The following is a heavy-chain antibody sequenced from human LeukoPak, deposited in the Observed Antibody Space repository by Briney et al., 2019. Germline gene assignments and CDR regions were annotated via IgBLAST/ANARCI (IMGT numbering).Heavy chain of an antibody. CDR1: GYTFTGYY. J-gene: IGHJ6*04. D-gene: IGHD6-13*01. Sequence: ASVKVCCKASGYTFTGYYMNWVREAPGHRVEWMGWINPKSVGTNYAQTLQGWVTMTRDTSISTAYMELSRLRSDDTAVYYCARGNVAAAGIFYYYYGMDVWGKGTTVTVSS. CDR3: ARGNVAAAGIFYYYYGMDV. V-gene: IGHV1-2*04. CDR2: INPKSVGT.